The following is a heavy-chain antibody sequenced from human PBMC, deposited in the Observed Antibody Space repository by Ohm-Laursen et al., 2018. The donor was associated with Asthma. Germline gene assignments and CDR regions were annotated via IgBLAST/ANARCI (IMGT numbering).Heavy chain of an antibody. CDR2: FSHSGGS. V-gene: IGHV4-34*01. J-gene: IGHJ4*02. D-gene: IGHD3-16*01. Sequence: SETLSLTCAVSGGSFSGFYWSWIRQSPGKGLEWIGEFSHSGGSSYNPSLKSRVTVSLDTSKNQFSLKLSSVTAADTAVYYCARGGMITRRYFDYWGQGTLVTVSS. CDR3: ARGGMITRRYFDY. CDR1: GGSFSGFY.